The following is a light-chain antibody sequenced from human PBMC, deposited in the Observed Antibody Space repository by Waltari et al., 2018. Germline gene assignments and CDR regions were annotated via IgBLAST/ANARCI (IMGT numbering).Light chain of an antibody. V-gene: IGKV3-15*01. Sequence: ERVMTQSPATLSVSPGERATLSCRASQSVGTNLAWYQQKPGQAPRLLIYGASTRATGTPARFSGSVSVTEFTLTISSLQSEDFAVYYCQQYNNWPLTFGGGTKVEIK. J-gene: IGKJ4*01. CDR1: QSVGTN. CDR2: GAS. CDR3: QQYNNWPLT.